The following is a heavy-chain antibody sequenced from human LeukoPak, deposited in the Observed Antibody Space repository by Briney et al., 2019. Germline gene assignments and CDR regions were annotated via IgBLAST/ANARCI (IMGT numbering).Heavy chain of an antibody. J-gene: IGHJ5*02. V-gene: IGHV3-30-3*01. Sequence: GGSLRLSCAASGFTFSTYVMHWVRQAPGKGLEWVAVISYDGSNKYYADSVKGRFTISRDNSKNTLYLQMNSLRAEDTAVYYCARGAPAALGQGTLVTVSS. CDR1: GFTFSTYV. D-gene: IGHD1-26*01. CDR3: ARGAPAA. CDR2: ISYDGSNK.